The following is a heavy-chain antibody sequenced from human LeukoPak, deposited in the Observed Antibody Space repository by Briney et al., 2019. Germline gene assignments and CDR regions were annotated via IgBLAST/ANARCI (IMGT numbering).Heavy chain of an antibody. Sequence: SETLSLTCTVSGGSISSYYWSWIRQPPGKGLEWIGYIYYSGSTNYNPSLKSRVTISVDTSKNQFSLKLSSVTAADTAVYYCGAMGAFDIWGQGTMVTVSS. J-gene: IGHJ3*02. D-gene: IGHD2-8*01. CDR3: GAMGAFDI. V-gene: IGHV4-59*08. CDR2: IYYSGST. CDR1: GGSISSYY.